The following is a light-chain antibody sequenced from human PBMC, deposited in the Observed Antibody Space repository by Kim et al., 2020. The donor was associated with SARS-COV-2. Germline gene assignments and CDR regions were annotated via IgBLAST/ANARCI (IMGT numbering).Light chain of an antibody. Sequence: SYELTQPPSVSVAPGKTARITCGGNNIGSKSVHWYQQKPGQAPVVVIYYDSDRPSGIPERFSGSNSGNTATLTISRVEAGEEADYYCQVWDSGSDHVVFGGGTKLTVL. J-gene: IGLJ2*01. V-gene: IGLV3-21*04. CDR1: NIGSKS. CDR3: QVWDSGSDHVV. CDR2: YDS.